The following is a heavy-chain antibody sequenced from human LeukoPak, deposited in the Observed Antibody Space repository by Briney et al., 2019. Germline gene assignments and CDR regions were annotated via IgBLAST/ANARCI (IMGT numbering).Heavy chain of an antibody. CDR3: ARGPYYDYWSSNSLYGMDV. CDR2: INSSGGSI. D-gene: IGHD3-3*01. CDR1: GYTFTSYY. V-gene: IGHV1-46*01. Sequence: ASVKVSCKASGYTFTSYYMHWVRQAPGQGLEWMGIINSSGGSISYAQKFQGRVTMTRDTSTSTVYMGLSSLRSEDTAVYYSARGPYYDYWSSNSLYGMDVWGQGTTVTVSS. J-gene: IGHJ6*02.